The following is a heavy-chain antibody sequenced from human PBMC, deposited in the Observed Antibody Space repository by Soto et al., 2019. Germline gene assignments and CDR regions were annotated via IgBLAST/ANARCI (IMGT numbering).Heavy chain of an antibody. CDR1: GYTFTSYG. V-gene: IGHV1-18*04. CDR3: ARDYIVLTVYPGPVNDAFDI. Sequence: ASVKVSCKASGYTFTSYGISWVRQAPGQGLEWMGWISAYNGNTNYAQKLQGRVTMTTDTSTSTAYMELRSLRSDDTAVYYCARDYIVLTVYPGPVNDAFDIWGQ. CDR2: ISAYNGNT. D-gene: IGHD2-8*01. J-gene: IGHJ3*02.